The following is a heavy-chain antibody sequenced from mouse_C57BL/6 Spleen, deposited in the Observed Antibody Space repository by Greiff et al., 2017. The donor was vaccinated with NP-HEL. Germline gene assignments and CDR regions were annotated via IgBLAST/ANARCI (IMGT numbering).Heavy chain of an antibody. CDR2: INPNNGGT. V-gene: IGHV1-18*01. D-gene: IGHD1-1*01. CDR3: ARRGGRRYALFDY. CDR1: GYTFTDYN. Sequence: EVQLQQSGPELVKPGASVKIPCKASGYTFTDYNMDWVKQSHGKSLEWIGDINPNNGGTNYNQKFKGKATLTVDKSSSTAYMELRSLTSEDTAVYYCARRGGRRYALFDYWGQGTTLTVSS. J-gene: IGHJ2*01.